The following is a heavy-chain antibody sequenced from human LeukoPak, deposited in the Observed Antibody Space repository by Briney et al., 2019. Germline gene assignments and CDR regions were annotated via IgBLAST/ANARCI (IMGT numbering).Heavy chain of an antibody. CDR3: ARDSDYDILTGYYLYYYYGMDV. J-gene: IGHJ6*02. Sequence: ASVKVSCRASGYTFTSYGISWVRQAPGQGLEWMGWISAYNGNTNYAQKLQGRVTMTTDTSTSTAYMELRSLRSDDTAVYYCARDSDYDILTGYYLYYYYGMDVWGQGTTVTVSS. CDR1: GYTFTSYG. D-gene: IGHD3-9*01. CDR2: ISAYNGNT. V-gene: IGHV1-18*01.